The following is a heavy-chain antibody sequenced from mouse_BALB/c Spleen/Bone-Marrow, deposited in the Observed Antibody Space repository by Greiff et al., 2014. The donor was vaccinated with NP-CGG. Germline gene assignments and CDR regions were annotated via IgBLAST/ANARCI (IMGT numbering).Heavy chain of an antibody. Sequence: VQLQQSGAELVMPGASVKMSCKASGHTFTDYWMHWVKQRPGQGLEWIGAIDTSDSYTSYNQKFKGKATLTVDEPSSTAYMQLSSLTSEDSAVYYCARSDYRFDPLPYWGQGTLVTVSA. CDR3: ARSDYRFDPLPY. J-gene: IGHJ3*01. CDR1: GHTFTDYW. D-gene: IGHD2-14*01. CDR2: IDTSDSYT. V-gene: IGHV1-69*01.